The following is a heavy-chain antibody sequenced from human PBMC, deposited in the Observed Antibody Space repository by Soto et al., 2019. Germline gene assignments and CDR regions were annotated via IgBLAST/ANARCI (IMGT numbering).Heavy chain of an antibody. J-gene: IGHJ4*02. CDR3: ARASLWFGESP. CDR1: GGSISSSNW. V-gene: IGHV4-4*02. CDR2: IYHSGRT. D-gene: IGHD3-10*01. Sequence: QVQLQESGPGLVKPSGTLSLTCAVSGGSISSSNWWSWVRQPPGKGLEWIGEIYHSGRTYYNPSLESRVTISVDTSKNQFSLKLSSVTAADTAVYYCARASLWFGESPWGQGTLVTVSS.